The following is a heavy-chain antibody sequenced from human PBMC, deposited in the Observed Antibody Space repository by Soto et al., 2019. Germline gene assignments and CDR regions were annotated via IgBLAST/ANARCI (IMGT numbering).Heavy chain of an antibody. CDR2: IYPGDSDT. D-gene: IGHD6-6*01. Sequence: GESLKISCNGSGYIFTSYWIGWVRQMPGKGLEWMGTIYPGDSDTRYSPSFQGQVTISADKSISTAYLQWSSLKASDTAMYYCARFARDSSSYYYGMDVWGQGTTVTVSS. V-gene: IGHV5-51*01. CDR3: ARFARDSSSYYYGMDV. J-gene: IGHJ6*02. CDR1: GYIFTSYW.